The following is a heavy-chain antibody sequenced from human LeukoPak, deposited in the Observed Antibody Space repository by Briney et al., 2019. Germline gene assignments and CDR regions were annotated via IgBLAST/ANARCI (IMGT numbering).Heavy chain of an antibody. CDR3: ARDRRYYDTRGSPLGWFDP. Sequence: SETLSLTCTVSGDSIISHYWSWIRQPPGKGLEWIGYVYYSGSTNYNPSLKTRVTISVDTSKNQFSLKLTYVTAADTAVYYCARDRRYYDTRGSPLGWFDPWGQGTLVTVSS. CDR1: GDSIISHY. D-gene: IGHD3-22*01. CDR2: VYYSGST. V-gene: IGHV4-59*11. J-gene: IGHJ5*02.